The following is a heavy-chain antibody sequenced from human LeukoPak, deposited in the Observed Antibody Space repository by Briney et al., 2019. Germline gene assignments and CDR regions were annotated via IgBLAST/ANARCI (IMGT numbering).Heavy chain of an antibody. V-gene: IGHV3-15*07. D-gene: IGHD1-26*01. J-gene: IGHJ3*02. CDR2: IKSKTDGGTT. CDR1: GFTFSNAW. Sequence: GGSLRLSCAASGFTFSNAWMNWVRQAPGKGLEWVGRIKSKTDGGTTDYAAPVKGRFTISRDDSKNTLYLQMNSLKTEDTAVYYCTTGVSGSPFDAFDIWGQGTVVTVSS. CDR3: TTGVSGSPFDAFDI.